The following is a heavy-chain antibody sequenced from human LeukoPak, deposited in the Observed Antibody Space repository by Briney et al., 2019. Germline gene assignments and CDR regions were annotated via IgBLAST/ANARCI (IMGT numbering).Heavy chain of an antibody. D-gene: IGHD2/OR15-2a*01. J-gene: IGHJ6*03. V-gene: IGHV1-69*05. CDR3: ASTYGGGYYYYYMDV. CDR2: IIPIFGTA. CDR1: GGTFSSYA. Sequence: GASVKVSCKASGGTFSSYAISWLRQAPGQGLEWMGRIIPIFGTANYAQKFQGRVTIPTDESTSTAYMELSSLRSEDTAVYYCASTYGGGYYYYYMDVWGKGTTVTVSS.